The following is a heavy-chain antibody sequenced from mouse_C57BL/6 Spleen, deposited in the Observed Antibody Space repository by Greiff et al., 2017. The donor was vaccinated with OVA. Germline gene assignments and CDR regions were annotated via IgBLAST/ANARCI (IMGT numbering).Heavy chain of an antibody. CDR2: IWSGGST. CDR3: ARGNWEGAMDY. J-gene: IGHJ4*01. Sequence: QVQLKESGPGLVQPSQSLSITCTVSGFSLTSYGVHWVRQSPGKGLEWLGVIWSGGSTDYNAAFISRLSISKDNSKSQVFFKMNSLQADDTAIYYCARGNWEGAMDYWGQVTSVTVSS. D-gene: IGHD4-1*01. V-gene: IGHV2-2*01. CDR1: GFSLTSYG.